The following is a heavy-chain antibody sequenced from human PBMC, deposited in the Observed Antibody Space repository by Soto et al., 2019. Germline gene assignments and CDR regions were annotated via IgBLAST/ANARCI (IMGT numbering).Heavy chain of an antibody. D-gene: IGHD2-15*01. Sequence: GSLRLSCAASGFIFSTSAMNWIRQPPGKGLEWIGYIYYSGSTNYNPSLKSRVTISVDTSKNQFSLKLSSVTAADTAVYYCAGLGSSGAWFDPWGQGTLVTVSS. CDR3: AGLGSSGAWFDP. CDR1: GFIFSTSA. CDR2: IYYSGST. J-gene: IGHJ5*02. V-gene: IGHV4-59*01.